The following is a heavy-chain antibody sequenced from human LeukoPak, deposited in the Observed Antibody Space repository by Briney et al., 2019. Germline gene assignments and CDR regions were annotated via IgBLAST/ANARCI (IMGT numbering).Heavy chain of an antibody. Sequence: GGSLRLSCAAPGFTFSSYSMDWVRQAPGKGLEWLSYISGDSSNIHYADSVKGRFAISRDNAKNSLYLQMNSLRDDDTAVYYCARDYRTGSYIDFWGQGTLVTVSS. CDR3: ARDYRTGSYIDF. D-gene: IGHD3-10*01. CDR1: GFTFSSYS. J-gene: IGHJ4*02. CDR2: ISGDSSNI. V-gene: IGHV3-48*02.